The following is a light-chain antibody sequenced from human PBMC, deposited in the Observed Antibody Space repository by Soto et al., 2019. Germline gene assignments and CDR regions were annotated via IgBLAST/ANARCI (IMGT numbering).Light chain of an antibody. CDR2: DAS. CDR3: QQFNGFPTT. CDR1: QGISRA. J-gene: IGKJ2*01. V-gene: IGKV1-13*02. Sequence: AIQLTQSPSSLSASVGDRVTITCRASQGISRALAWYQQKPGKAPKLLIYDASSLESGVPSRFSGSGSGTDLTLSISSLQPEEFATYYCQQFNGFPTTFGQGTKLEIK.